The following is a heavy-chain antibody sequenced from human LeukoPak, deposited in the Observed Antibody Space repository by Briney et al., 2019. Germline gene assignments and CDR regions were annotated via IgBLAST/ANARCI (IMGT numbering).Heavy chain of an antibody. Sequence: HPGGSLRFSCAASGFTVSSNYMSWVRQAPGKGLEWVSVIYSGGSTYYADSVKGRFTISRDNSKNTLYLQMNSLRAEDTAVYYCAKDLGGQYGLDYFDYWGQGTLVTVSS. D-gene: IGHD3-16*01. CDR3: AKDLGGQYGLDYFDY. V-gene: IGHV3-66*01. J-gene: IGHJ4*02. CDR2: IYSGGST. CDR1: GFTVSSNY.